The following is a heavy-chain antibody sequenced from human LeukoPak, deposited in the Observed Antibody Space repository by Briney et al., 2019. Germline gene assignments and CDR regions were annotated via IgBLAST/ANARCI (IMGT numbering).Heavy chain of an antibody. CDR2: IYYSGST. D-gene: IGHD1-1*01. Sequence: SETLSLTCTVSGGSISSSSYYWGWIRQPPGKGLEWIGSIYYSGSTYYNPSLKSRVTISVDTSKNQFSLKLSSVTAADTAVYYCARHTTDDAFDIWGQGTVVTVSS. CDR3: ARHTTDDAFDI. V-gene: IGHV4-39*01. CDR1: GGSISSSSYY. J-gene: IGHJ3*02.